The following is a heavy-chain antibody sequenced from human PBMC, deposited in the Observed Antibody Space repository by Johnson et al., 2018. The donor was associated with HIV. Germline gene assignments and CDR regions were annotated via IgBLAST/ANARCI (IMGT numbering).Heavy chain of an antibody. D-gene: IGHD5-18*01. CDR3: ARRTYRYGAGPDAFTI. CDR1: GFTFSNYG. V-gene: IGHV3-30*19. CDR2: ISYDGNNK. Sequence: QVQLVESGGGVVQPGRSLRLSCAASGFTFSNYGMHWVRQAPGKGLEWVAIISYDGNNKYYADSVKGRFTISRDNSKNTLYLQINSLRPEDTAVYNLARRTYRYGAGPDAFTIWGQWTMVTVSS. J-gene: IGHJ3*02.